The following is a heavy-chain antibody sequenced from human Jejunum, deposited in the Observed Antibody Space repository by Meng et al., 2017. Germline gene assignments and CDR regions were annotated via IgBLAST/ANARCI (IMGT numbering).Heavy chain of an antibody. CDR1: GLTFSNHS. CDR2: IDTNGDIT. D-gene: IGHD1-14*01. V-gene: IGHV3-23*05. Sequence: GASLKISCAASGLTFSNHSMTWVRHSPGKGLEWVPGIDTNGDITYYADSVKGRFTISRDNSKNTVLLQMNSLRAEETAINCCAQGGIKRTRRPTDDWAQGRLVTVSS. CDR3: AQGGIKRTRRPTDD. J-gene: IGHJ4*02.